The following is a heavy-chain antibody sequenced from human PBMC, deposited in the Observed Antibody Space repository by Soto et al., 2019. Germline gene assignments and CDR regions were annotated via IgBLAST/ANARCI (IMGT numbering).Heavy chain of an antibody. CDR3: ENCLCRMFGP. Sequence: ASVKVYCQASGYTFTGYYMHWVRQAPGQGLEWMGWINPNSGGTNYAQKFQGRVTMTRDTSISTAYMELSRLRSDDTAVYYCENCLCRMFGPRAQGNLVTFSS. V-gene: IGHV1-2*02. CDR2: INPNSGGT. CDR1: GYTFTGYY. D-gene: IGHD2-15*01. J-gene: IGHJ5*02.